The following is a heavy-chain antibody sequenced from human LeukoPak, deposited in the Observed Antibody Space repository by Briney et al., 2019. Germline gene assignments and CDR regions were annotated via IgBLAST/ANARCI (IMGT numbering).Heavy chain of an antibody. J-gene: IGHJ6*03. CDR3: ARDRGDSSGSYKVGYYYYYLDV. D-gene: IGHD3-22*01. V-gene: IGHV1-18*01. CDR1: GYTFISYG. CDR2: ISTYNGNT. Sequence: GASVKVSCKASGYTFISYGISWVRRAPGQGLEWMGWISTYNGNTYYAQKFQGRVSMTTDTSTSTASMELRSLKSDDTAVYYCARDRGDSSGSYKVGYYYYYLDVWGEGTTVTVSS.